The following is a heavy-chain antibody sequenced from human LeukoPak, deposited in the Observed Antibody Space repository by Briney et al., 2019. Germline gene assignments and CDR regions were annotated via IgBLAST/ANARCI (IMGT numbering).Heavy chain of an antibody. J-gene: IGHJ4*02. V-gene: IGHV4-31*03. CDR3: ARRGGFGELLFWYFDY. CDR1: GGSVSSDSYY. CDR2: IYYSGST. Sequence: PSETLSLTCTVSGGSVSSDSYYWSWIRQHPGKGLEWIGYIYYSGSTYYNPSLKSRVTISVDTSKNQFSLKLSSVTAADTAVYYCARRGGFGELLFWYFDYWGQGTLVTVSS. D-gene: IGHD3-10*01.